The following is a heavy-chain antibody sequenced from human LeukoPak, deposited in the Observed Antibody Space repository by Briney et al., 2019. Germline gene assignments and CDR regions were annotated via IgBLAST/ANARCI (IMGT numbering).Heavy chain of an antibody. V-gene: IGHV4-38-2*02. CDR3: ARDAEQWLPLWYFDL. CDR2: IYHSGST. J-gene: IGHJ2*01. CDR1: GYSISSGYY. Sequence: SETLSLTCAVSGYSISSGYYWGWIRQPPGKGLEWIGSIYHSGSTYYNPSLKSRVTISVDTSKNQISLKLSSVTAADTAVYYCARDAEQWLPLWYFDLWGRGTLVTVSS. D-gene: IGHD6-19*01.